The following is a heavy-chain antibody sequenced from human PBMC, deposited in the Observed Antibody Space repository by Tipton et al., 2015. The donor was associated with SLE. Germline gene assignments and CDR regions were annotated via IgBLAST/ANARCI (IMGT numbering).Heavy chain of an antibody. Sequence: SLRLSCAASGFTFGSYAMSWVRQAPGKGLEWVSIIYTDDSTFYADSVKGRFTISRDNSDDVVYLQMNSLSADDTAVYYCARETASGAFDIWGLGTMVTVSS. J-gene: IGHJ3*02. D-gene: IGHD1-26*01. CDR1: GFTFGSYA. CDR3: ARETASGAFDI. CDR2: IIYTDDST. V-gene: IGHV3-23*03.